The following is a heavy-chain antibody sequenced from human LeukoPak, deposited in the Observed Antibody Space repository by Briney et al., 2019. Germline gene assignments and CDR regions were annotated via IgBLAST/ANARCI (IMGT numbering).Heavy chain of an antibody. V-gene: IGHV3-7*01. CDR1: GFTFSSYW. CDR3: ARDPVIAADGYYFDY. Sequence: GGSLRLSCAASGFTFSSYWMSWVRQAPGKGLEWVANIKQDGSEKYYVDSVKGRFTISRDNAKNSLYLQMNSLRAEDTAVYYCARDPVIAADGYYFDYWGQGTLVTVSS. CDR2: IKQDGSEK. J-gene: IGHJ4*02. D-gene: IGHD6-13*01.